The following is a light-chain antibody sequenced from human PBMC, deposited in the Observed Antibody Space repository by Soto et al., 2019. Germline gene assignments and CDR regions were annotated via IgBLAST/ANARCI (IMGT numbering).Light chain of an antibody. CDR1: QSVNSNY. V-gene: IGKV3-20*01. Sequence: EIVMTQSPATLSVSPGGRATLSCRASQSVNSNYLAWYQQRPGQAPRLLIYGASNRATGIPGRFSGSGSGTDFTLTITRLEPEDFAVYYCQRYGTSSLTFGGGTKVDIK. CDR3: QRYGTSSLT. J-gene: IGKJ4*01. CDR2: GAS.